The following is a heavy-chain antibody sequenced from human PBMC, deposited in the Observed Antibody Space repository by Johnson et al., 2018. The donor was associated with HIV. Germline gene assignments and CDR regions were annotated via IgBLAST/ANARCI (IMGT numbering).Heavy chain of an antibody. J-gene: IGHJ3*01. D-gene: IGHD3-22*01. CDR1: GFTFSSYA. CDR2: ISGSGGST. Sequence: EVQLVESGGGVVQPGRSLRLSCAASGFTFSSYAMHWVRQAPGKGLEWVSAISGSGGSTYYADSVKGRFTISRDNSKNTLYLQMNSLRGEDTAVYFCTRGFYSPSSGYSEPSVSVDAFDVWGQGTMVTVSS. V-gene: IGHV3-23*04. CDR3: TRGFYSPSSGYSEPSVSVDAFDV.